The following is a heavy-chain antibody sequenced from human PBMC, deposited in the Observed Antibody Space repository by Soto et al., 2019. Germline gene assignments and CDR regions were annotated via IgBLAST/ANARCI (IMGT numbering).Heavy chain of an antibody. Sequence: PGGSLRLSCAASGFTFNTYWMSWVRQAPGKGLEWVANIKPDGSEKWYVDSVKGRFTISRDNAKNTLYLQMNSLRAEDTAVYYCAFGVVIKVHYYGMDVWGQGTTVTVSS. D-gene: IGHD3-3*01. CDR2: IKPDGSEK. J-gene: IGHJ6*02. CDR1: GFTFNTYW. CDR3: AFGVVIKVHYYGMDV. V-gene: IGHV3-7*02.